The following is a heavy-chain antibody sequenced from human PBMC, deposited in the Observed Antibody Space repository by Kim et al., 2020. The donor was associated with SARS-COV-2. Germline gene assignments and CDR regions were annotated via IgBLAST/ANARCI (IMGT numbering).Heavy chain of an antibody. CDR3: ARGRRGYYY. CDR1: GGSFSGYY. Sequence: SETLSLTCAVYGGSFSGYYWSWIRQPPGKGLEWIGEINHSGSTNYNPSLKSRVTISVDTSKNQFSLKLSSVTAADTAVYYCARGRRGYYYWGQGTLVTVS. V-gene: IGHV4-34*01. J-gene: IGHJ4*02. CDR2: INHSGST. D-gene: IGHD6-25*01.